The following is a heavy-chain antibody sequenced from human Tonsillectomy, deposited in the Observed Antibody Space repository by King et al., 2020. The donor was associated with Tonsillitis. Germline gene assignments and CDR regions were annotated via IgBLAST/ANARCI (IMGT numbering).Heavy chain of an antibody. CDR1: GGSISSSNYY. D-gene: IGHD3-22*01. CDR2: IYYSGST. V-gene: IGHV4-39*07. CDR3: GRLALYDSGGYLPALGP. Sequence: QLQESGPGLVKPSETLSLTCTVSGGSISSSNYYWGWIRQPPGKGLEWIGSIYYSGSTYYTPSRKIRATISVDTSKNHFSLKLSSVPAADTAVYYCGRLALYDSGGYLPALGPWGQGTLVTVSS. J-gene: IGHJ5*02.